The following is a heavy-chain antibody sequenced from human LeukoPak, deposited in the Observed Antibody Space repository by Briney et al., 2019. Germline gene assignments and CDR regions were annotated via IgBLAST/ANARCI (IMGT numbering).Heavy chain of an antibody. J-gene: IGHJ4*02. CDR3: ARGGLRYFDWLLQEFVY. CDR2: INHSGST. CDR1: GGSFIGYY. D-gene: IGHD3-9*01. V-gene: IGHV4-34*01. Sequence: SETLSLTCAVYGGSFIGYYWSWIRQPPGKGLEWIGEINHSGSTNYNPSLKSRVTISVDTSKNQFSLKLSSVNAADTAVYYCARGGLRYFDWLLQEFVYWGQGTLVTVSS.